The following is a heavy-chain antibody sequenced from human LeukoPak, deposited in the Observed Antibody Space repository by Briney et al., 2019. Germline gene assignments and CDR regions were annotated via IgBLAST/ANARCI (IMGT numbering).Heavy chain of an antibody. Sequence: PGGSLRLSCAASGFTFSSSAMTWVRQAPGKGLEWVPAISGSGGDTEYADSVKGRFTISRDNSKNTLSLQMNSLRVEDTAVYYCAKCTTTCYANAFHIWGQGTMVTVSS. CDR2: ISGSGGDT. CDR1: GFTFSSSA. J-gene: IGHJ3*02. V-gene: IGHV3-23*01. CDR3: AKCTTTCYANAFHI. D-gene: IGHD2-2*01.